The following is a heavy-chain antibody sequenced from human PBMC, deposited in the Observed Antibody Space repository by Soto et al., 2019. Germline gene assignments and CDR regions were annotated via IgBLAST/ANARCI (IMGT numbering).Heavy chain of an antibody. J-gene: IGHJ5*02. CDR3: AKEATMVRGVPHNWFDP. CDR1: GFTFSNYT. CDR2: ISGSGGST. D-gene: IGHD3-10*01. V-gene: IGHV3-23*01. Sequence: LRLSCAASGFTFSNYTMNWVRQPPGKGLEWVSVISGSGGSTYHADSVKGRFTVSRDNSKNTLYLQMNRLRAEDTAIYYCAKEATMVRGVPHNWFDPWGQGTLDPVSS.